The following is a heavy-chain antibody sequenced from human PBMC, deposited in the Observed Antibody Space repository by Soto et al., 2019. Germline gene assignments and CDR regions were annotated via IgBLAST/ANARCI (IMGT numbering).Heavy chain of an antibody. CDR1: GYTFTSYA. J-gene: IGHJ6*02. D-gene: IGHD3-10*01. CDR3: AKMLPRITMVRGALYGMDV. Sequence: ASVKVSCKASGYTFTSYAMHWVRQAPGQRLEWMGWINAGNGNTKYSQKFQGRVTITRDTSASTAYMELSSLRSEDTAVYYCAKMLPRITMVRGALYGMDVWGQGTTVTVSS. V-gene: IGHV1-3*01. CDR2: INAGNGNT.